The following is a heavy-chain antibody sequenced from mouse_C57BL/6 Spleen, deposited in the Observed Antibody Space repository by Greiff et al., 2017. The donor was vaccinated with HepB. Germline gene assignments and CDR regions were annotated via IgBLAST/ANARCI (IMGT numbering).Heavy chain of an antibody. V-gene: IGHV5-16*01. J-gene: IGHJ3*01. CDR2: INYDGSST. CDR3: AREGDGYPFAY. CDR1: GFTFSDYY. D-gene: IGHD2-3*01. Sequence: EVNLVESEGGLVQPGSSMKLSCTASGFTFSDYYMAWVRQVPEKGLEWVANINYDGSSTYYLDSLKSRFIISRDNAKNILYLQMSSLKSEDTATYYCAREGDGYPFAYWGQGTLVTVSA.